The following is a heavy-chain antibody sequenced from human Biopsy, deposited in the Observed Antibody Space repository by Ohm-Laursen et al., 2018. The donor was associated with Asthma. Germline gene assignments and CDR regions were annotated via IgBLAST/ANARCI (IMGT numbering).Heavy chain of an antibody. Sequence: ASVKVSCKLSGYSLTDLSMHWVRQAPGQGLEWMGGHDHEEGGTVNAWRFQGRVTMTEDTSTDTAYMELGSLSSDDTAVYYCASDFPKDYVRYNFQFWGQGTLVTVSS. V-gene: IGHV1-24*01. CDR3: ASDFPKDYVRYNFQF. J-gene: IGHJ4*02. CDR1: GYSLTDLS. D-gene: IGHD4-17*01. CDR2: HDHEEGGT.